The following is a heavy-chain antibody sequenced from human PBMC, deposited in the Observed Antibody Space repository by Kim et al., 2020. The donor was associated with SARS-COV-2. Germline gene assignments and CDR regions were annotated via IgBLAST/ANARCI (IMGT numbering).Heavy chain of an antibody. CDR1: GFTFSSYG. V-gene: IGHV3-30*18. CDR3: AKDMGVYVYYYGMDV. D-gene: IGHD5-12*01. CDR2: ISYDGSNK. J-gene: IGHJ6*02. Sequence: GGSLRLSCAASGFTFSSYGMHWVRQAPGKGLEWVAVISYDGSNKYYADSVKGRFTISRDNSKNTLYLQMNSLRAEDTAVYYCAKDMGVYVYYYGMDVWG.